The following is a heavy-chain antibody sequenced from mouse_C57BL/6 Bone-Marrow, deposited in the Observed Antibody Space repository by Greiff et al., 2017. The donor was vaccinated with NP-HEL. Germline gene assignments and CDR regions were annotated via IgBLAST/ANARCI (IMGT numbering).Heavy chain of an antibody. Sequence: QVQLKESGPELVKPGASVKISCKASGYAFSSSWMNWVKQRPGKGLEWIGRIYPGDGDTNYNGKFKGKATLTADKSSSTAYMQFSSLTSEDSAVYFCAREGRLRRPFDYWGQGTTLTVSS. V-gene: IGHV1-82*01. D-gene: IGHD2-4*01. J-gene: IGHJ2*01. CDR3: AREGRLRRPFDY. CDR1: GYAFSSSW. CDR2: IYPGDGDT.